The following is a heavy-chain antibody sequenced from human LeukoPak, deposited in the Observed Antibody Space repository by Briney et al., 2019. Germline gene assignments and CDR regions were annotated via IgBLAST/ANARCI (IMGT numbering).Heavy chain of an antibody. J-gene: IGHJ4*02. V-gene: IGHV3-23*01. CDR2: ISGSGGST. CDR3: AKDDSSGYYYFEMDC. CDR1: GFTSSSYA. D-gene: IGHD3-22*01. Sequence: GGSLRLSCAASGFTSSSYAMSWVRQAPGKGLEWVSAISGSGGSTYYADSVKGRFTISRDNSKNTLYLQMNSLRAEDTAVYYCAKDDSSGYYYFEMDCWGQGTLVTVSS.